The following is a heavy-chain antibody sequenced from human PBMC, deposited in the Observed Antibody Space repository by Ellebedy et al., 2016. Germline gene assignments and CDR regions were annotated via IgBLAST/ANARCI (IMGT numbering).Heavy chain of an antibody. CDR3: ASNEDFWSGYYYPAGY. Sequence: GESLKISCAASGFTFSSYSMNWVRQAPGKGLEWVSYISSSSSTIYYADSVKGRFTISRDNAKNSLYLQMNSLRAEDTAVYYCASNEDFWSGYYYPAGYWGQGTLVTVSS. CDR1: GFTFSSYS. CDR2: ISSSSSTI. J-gene: IGHJ4*02. V-gene: IGHV3-48*04. D-gene: IGHD3-3*01.